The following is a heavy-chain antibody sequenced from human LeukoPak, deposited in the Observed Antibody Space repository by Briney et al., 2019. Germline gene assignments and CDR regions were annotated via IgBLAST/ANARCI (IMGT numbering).Heavy chain of an antibody. V-gene: IGHV4-59*01. Sequence: PSETLSLTCTVSGGSISSYYWSWIRQPPGKGLEWIGYIYYSGSTNYNPSLKSRVTISVDTSKNQFSLKLSSVTAADTAVYYCARSGSYRLNWFDPWGQGTLVTVSS. J-gene: IGHJ5*02. CDR2: IYYSGST. D-gene: IGHD1-26*01. CDR3: ARSGSYRLNWFDP. CDR1: GGSISSYY.